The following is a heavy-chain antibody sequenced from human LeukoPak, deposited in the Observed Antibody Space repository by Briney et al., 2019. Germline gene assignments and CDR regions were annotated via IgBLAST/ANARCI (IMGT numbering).Heavy chain of an antibody. CDR2: IYYSGST. J-gene: IGHJ4*02. CDR1: GGSISSSSYY. D-gene: IGHD1-14*01. V-gene: IGHV4-39*07. CDR3: ARDDRTLRTYDY. Sequence: SETLSPTCTGSGGSISSSSYYGGWIRQPPGKGLEWIGSIYYSGSTYYNPSLKSRVTISVDTSKNQFSLKLSSVTAADTAVYYCARDDRTLRTYDYWGQGTLVTVSS.